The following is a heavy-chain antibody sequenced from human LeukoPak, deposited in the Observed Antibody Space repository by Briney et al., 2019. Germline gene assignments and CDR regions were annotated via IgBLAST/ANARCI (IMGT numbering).Heavy chain of an antibody. CDR3: ATPDNSGYYYLY. V-gene: IGHV4-59*08. Sequence: PSETLSLTCTVSGGSISSYYWNWIRQPPGKGLEWIGYIFYSGNTKYNPSLRSRVSISVDTSKNQFSLKLSSVTAADTAVYYCATPDNSGYYYLYWGQGTLVTVSS. D-gene: IGHD3-22*01. CDR1: GGSISSYY. CDR2: IFYSGNT. J-gene: IGHJ4*02.